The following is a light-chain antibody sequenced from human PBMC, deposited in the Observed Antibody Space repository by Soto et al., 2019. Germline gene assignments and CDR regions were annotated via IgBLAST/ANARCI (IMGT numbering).Light chain of an antibody. CDR1: QGISSY. Sequence: AIRMTQSPSSFSASTGDRVTITCRASQGISSYLAWYQQKPGKTPKLLIYAASTLQSGVPSRFSGSGSGTDFTLTISCLQSEDFATYYCHQDYSYPQTFGQGTKVEIK. CDR3: HQDYSYPQT. CDR2: AAS. V-gene: IGKV1-8*01. J-gene: IGKJ1*01.